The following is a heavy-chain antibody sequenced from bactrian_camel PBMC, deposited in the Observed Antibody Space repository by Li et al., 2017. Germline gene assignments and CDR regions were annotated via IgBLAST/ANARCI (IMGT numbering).Heavy chain of an antibody. J-gene: IGHJ6*01. V-gene: IGHV3S63*01. D-gene: IGHD2*01. Sequence: HVQLVESGGGSVQTGGSLRLSCAFDAYTPANVRMAWFRQAPGKEREGVASIREMGITISADSVKGRFFISADNAENTLYLDMNDLKPEDTAMYYCAVAGRPDVRRYCSGGLGADFAYWGQGTQVTVS. CDR3: AVAGRPDVRRYCSGGLGADFAY. CDR2: IREMGIT. CDR1: AYTPANVR.